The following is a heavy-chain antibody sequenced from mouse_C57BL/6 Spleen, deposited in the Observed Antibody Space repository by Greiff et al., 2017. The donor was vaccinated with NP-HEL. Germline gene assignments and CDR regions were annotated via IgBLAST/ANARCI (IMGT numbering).Heavy chain of an antibody. CDR2: INPSTGGT. Sequence: EVKVVESGPELVKPGASVKISCKASGYSFTGYYMNWVKQSPEKSLEWIGEINPSTGGTTYNQKFKAKATLTVDKSSSTAYMQLKSLTSEDSAVYYCAREVDYSNFSYAMDYWGQGTSVTVSS. D-gene: IGHD2-5*01. CDR1: GYSFTGYY. V-gene: IGHV1-42*01. J-gene: IGHJ4*01. CDR3: AREVDYSNFSYAMDY.